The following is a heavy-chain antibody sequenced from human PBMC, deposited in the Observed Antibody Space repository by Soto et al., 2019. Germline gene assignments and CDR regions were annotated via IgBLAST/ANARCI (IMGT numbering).Heavy chain of an antibody. CDR3: ERDGTLYDTRGYSYLY. J-gene: IGHJ4*02. D-gene: IGHD3-22*01. CDR1: GGTFSRSA. Sequence: QVQLVQSWAEVKKPGSSVKVSCKASGGTFSRSAISWVRQSPGQGLEWMGGIIPMFGKAHYAQKIQGRVTITADETTSTGYMELRRLISEDTAVYYCERDGTLYDTRGYSYLYWGQGPLVTVSS. CDR2: IIPMFGKA. V-gene: IGHV1-69*01.